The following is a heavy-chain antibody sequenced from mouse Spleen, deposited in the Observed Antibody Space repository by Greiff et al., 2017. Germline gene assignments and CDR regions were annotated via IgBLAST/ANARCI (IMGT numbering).Heavy chain of an antibody. CDR3: ARDLYWAFDY. D-gene: IGHD4-1*01. CDR2: ISSGSSTI. V-gene: IGHV5-17*01. CDR1: GFTFSDYG. Sequence: EVKLVESGGGLVKPGGSLKLSCAASGFTFSDYGMHWVRQAPEKGLEWVAYISSGSSTIYYADTVKGRFTISRDNAKNTLFLQMTSLRSEDTAMYYCARDLYWAFDYWGQGTTLTVSS. J-gene: IGHJ2*01.